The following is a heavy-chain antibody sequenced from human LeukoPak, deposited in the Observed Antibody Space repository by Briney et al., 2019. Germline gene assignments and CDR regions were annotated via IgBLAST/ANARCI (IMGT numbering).Heavy chain of an antibody. CDR2: ISSSGSYI. V-gene: IGHV3-21*01. Sequence: GGSLRLSCAASGFTFSSYSMNWVRQAPGKGLEWVSSISSSGSYIYYADSVKGRFTISRDNAKNSLYLQMNSLRAEDTAVYYCARDRSSSSTSYYFDYWGQGTLVTVSS. J-gene: IGHJ4*02. CDR1: GFTFSSYS. CDR3: ARDRSSSSTSYYFDY. D-gene: IGHD6-6*01.